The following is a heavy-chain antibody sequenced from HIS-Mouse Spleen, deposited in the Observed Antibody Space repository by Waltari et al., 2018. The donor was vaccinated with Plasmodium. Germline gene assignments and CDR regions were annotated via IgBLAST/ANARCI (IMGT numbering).Heavy chain of an antibody. D-gene: IGHD5-18*01. J-gene: IGHJ4*02. CDR3: ARLRYSYGYFDY. Sequence: QVQLQESGPGLVKPSETLSLTCTVSGGSISSYYWSWIRQPPGKGLEWIGYIYYSGSTTSNPSRKSRVTISVDTSKNQFSLKLSSVTAADTAVYYCARLRYSYGYFDYWGQGTLVTVSS. V-gene: IGHV4-59*08. CDR1: GGSISSYY. CDR2: IYYSGST.